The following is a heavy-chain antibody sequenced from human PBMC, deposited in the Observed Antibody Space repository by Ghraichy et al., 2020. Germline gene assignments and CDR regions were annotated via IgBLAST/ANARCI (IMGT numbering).Heavy chain of an antibody. D-gene: IGHD3-10*01. Sequence: GESLRLSCAASGFSFSNYWMHWVRQAPGKGLVWVSRINIDGRSTNYADSVRGRFTISRDNAKNTVYLQMNSLRVEDTAVYYCATMRVRGRDGFDLWGQGKMGTVFS. CDR3: ATMRVRGRDGFDL. V-gene: IGHV3-74*01. J-gene: IGHJ3*01. CDR1: GFSFSNYW. CDR2: INIDGRST.